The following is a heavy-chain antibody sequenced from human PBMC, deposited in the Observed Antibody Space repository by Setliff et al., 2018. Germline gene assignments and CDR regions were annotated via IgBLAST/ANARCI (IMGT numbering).Heavy chain of an antibody. CDR3: ARADHLVTTTFDY. D-gene: IGHD4-17*01. CDR1: GYSLSSYV. V-gene: IGHV7-4-1*02. J-gene: IGHJ4*01. CDR2: INTKTGDP. Sequence: GASEKVSCKASGYSLSSYVMNWVRQAPGQGLEWMGWINTKTGDPTYAQGYTGRFAFSLDTSDSATYLDISNLKAEDTATYYWARADHLVTTTFDYWGQGTLVTVSS.